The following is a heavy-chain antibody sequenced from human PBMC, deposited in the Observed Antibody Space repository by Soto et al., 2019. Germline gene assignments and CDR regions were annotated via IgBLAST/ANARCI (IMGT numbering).Heavy chain of an antibody. V-gene: IGHV5-51*01. Sequence: PGESLKISCKASRYSFTSYWIGWVRQMPGKGLEWMGIIYPGDSETRYSPSFQAQVTISADKSITTAYLQWNSLKASDTAMYFCASAEDIVVVPSAIPGYFQHWGQGTLVTVSS. CDR1: RYSFTSYW. CDR2: IYPGDSET. J-gene: IGHJ1*01. D-gene: IGHD2-2*02. CDR3: ASAEDIVVVPSAIPGYFQH.